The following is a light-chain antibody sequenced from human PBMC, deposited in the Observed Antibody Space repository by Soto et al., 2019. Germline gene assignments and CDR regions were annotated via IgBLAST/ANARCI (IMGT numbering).Light chain of an antibody. J-gene: IGKJ2*01. CDR1: QSVGGF. CDR2: DTS. CDR3: QHRSNWPPMYT. Sequence: EIVLTQSPATLSLSPGERATLSCRASQSVGGFLAWYPQKSGQAPRLLIYDTSKRVTGIPARFSGSGSGTDFTLTISSLEPEDFAVYHCQHRSNWPPMYTFGQGTKLQIK. V-gene: IGKV3-11*01.